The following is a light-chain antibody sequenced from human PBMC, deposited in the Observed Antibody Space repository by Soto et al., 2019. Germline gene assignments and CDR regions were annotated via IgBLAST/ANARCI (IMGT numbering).Light chain of an antibody. Sequence: EIVMTQSPATLSVSPGEGVTLSCRASQSVSSNLAWYQQKPGQAPSLLIYDASNRATGTPARFSGSGSGTDFTLTVSSLEPEDSAVYYCQQRSNWPPIITFGGGTKVDIK. V-gene: IGKV3-11*01. CDR3: QQRSNWPPIIT. J-gene: IGKJ4*01. CDR1: QSVSSN. CDR2: DAS.